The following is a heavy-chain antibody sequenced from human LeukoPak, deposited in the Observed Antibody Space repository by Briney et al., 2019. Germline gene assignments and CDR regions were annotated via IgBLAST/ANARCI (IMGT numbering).Heavy chain of an antibody. CDR3: ARDTPGGYAFDI. D-gene: IGHD3-10*01. CDR1: GFTFSSYS. Sequence: GGSLRLSCAASGFTFSSYSMNWVRQAPGKGLEWVSSISSSSSYIYYADSVKGRFTISRDNAKNSLYLQMNSLRAEDTAVYYCARDTPGGYAFDIWGQGTMVTVSS. V-gene: IGHV3-21*01. J-gene: IGHJ3*02. CDR2: ISSSSSYI.